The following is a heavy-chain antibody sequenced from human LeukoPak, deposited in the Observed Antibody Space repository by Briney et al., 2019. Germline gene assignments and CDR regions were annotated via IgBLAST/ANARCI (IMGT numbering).Heavy chain of an antibody. V-gene: IGHV1-69*04. CDR3: ARDKDTAMVT. D-gene: IGHD5-18*01. Sequence: SVKVSCKASGGTFSSYAISWVRQAPGQGLEWMGRIIPILGVANYAQKFQGRVTSTADKSTSTAYMELSSLRSEDTAVYYCARDKDTAMVTWGQGTLVTVSS. J-gene: IGHJ5*02. CDR2: IIPILGVA. CDR1: GGTFSSYA.